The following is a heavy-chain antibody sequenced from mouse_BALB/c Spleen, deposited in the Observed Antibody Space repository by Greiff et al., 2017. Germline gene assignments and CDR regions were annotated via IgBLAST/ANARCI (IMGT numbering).Heavy chain of an antibody. CDR1: GFTFTDYY. Sequence: EVQLVESGGGLVQPGGSLRLSCATSGFTFTDYYMSWVRQPPGKALEWLGFIRNKANGYTTEYSASVKGRFTISRDNSQSILYLQMNTLRAEDSATYYCASLYGAWFAYWGQGTLVTVAA. CDR3: ASLYGAWFAY. J-gene: IGHJ3*01. D-gene: IGHD1-1*01. CDR2: IRNKANGYTT. V-gene: IGHV7-3*02.